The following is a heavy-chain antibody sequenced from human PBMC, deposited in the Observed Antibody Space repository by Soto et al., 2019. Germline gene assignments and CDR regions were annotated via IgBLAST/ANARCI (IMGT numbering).Heavy chain of an antibody. D-gene: IGHD2-21*02. Sequence: ASVKVSCKASGDTFTNYYIHWVRQAPGQGLEWMGTVNPSGGHTTYSQNFLGRVTMTRDTSTSTLYMELTSLTSDDTAVYYCARGGHVLVVTAAFDYWGQGTLVTVSS. CDR2: VNPSGGHT. J-gene: IGHJ4*02. CDR3: ARGGHVLVVTAAFDY. CDR1: GDTFTNYY. V-gene: IGHV1-46*01.